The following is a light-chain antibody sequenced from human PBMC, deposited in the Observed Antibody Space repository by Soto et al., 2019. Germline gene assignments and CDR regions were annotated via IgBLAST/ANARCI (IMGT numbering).Light chain of an antibody. Sequence: DIQLTQSPSFLSASVGDRVTITCRASQVIRSSLAWYQQRPGKAPKLLIYAASTLQSGVPSRFSGSGSGTEFTLTISSLQPEDFATYYCQQLNSYPFTFGPGTKVEIK. CDR2: AAS. CDR3: QQLNSYPFT. J-gene: IGKJ3*01. V-gene: IGKV1-9*01. CDR1: QVIRSS.